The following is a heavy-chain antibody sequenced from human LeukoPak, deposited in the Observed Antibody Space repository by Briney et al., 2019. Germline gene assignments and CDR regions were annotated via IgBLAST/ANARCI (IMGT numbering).Heavy chain of an antibody. J-gene: IGHJ5*02. CDR2: ISAYNGNT. CDR1: GYTFTSYG. Sequence: ASVKVSCKASGYTFTSYGISWVRQAPGQGLEWMGWISAYNGNTNYAQKLQGRVTMTTDTSTSTAYMELRSLRSDDTAVYYCARSLLLWFGELDSNWFDPWGQGTLVTVSS. D-gene: IGHD3-10*01. CDR3: ARSLLLWFGELDSNWFDP. V-gene: IGHV1-18*01.